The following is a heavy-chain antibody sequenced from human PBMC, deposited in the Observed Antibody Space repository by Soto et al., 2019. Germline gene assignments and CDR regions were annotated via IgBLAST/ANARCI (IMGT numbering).Heavy chain of an antibody. Sequence: SETLSLTCTVSGGSVSSGNYFWSWIRQPPGKGLEWIGYIHSSGSTNYNPSLKSRVTISADTSRNQFSLRLTSVTAADTAVYYCAILTKPTAVTTAFRGGYGLDVRGQGTTVIVSS. CDR1: GGSVSSGNYF. J-gene: IGHJ6*02. CDR3: AILTKPTAVTTAFRGGYGLDV. CDR2: IHSSGST. V-gene: IGHV4-61*01. D-gene: IGHD4-17*01.